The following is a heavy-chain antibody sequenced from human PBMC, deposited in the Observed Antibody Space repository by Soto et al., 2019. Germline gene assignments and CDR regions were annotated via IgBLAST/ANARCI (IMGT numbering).Heavy chain of an antibody. J-gene: IGHJ5*02. Sequence: QITLKESGPTLVKPTQTLTLTCTISGFSLITSGVGLGWFRQPPGKDLEWLALICWDDDKRYSPSLKSRLTITMDTSKTQVVLTITNMDPVDTATYYCPHIVTGCFTWGRGALVTVSS. CDR1: GFSLITSGVG. V-gene: IGHV2-5*02. CDR2: ICWDDDK. D-gene: IGHD3-16*01. CDR3: PHIVTGCFT.